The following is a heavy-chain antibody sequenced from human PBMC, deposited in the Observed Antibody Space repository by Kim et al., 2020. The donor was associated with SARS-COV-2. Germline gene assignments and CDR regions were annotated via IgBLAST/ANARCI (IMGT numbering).Heavy chain of an antibody. CDR1: GFTFSSYE. Sequence: GGSLRLSCAASGFTFSSYEMNWVRQAPGKGLEWVSYISSTGSTIYYTDSVKGRFTISRDNAKNSLYLQMDSLRAEDTAVYYCVRDPGIAVAGDAFHMWGQGTLVTVSS. V-gene: IGHV3-48*03. J-gene: IGHJ3*02. CDR3: VRDPGIAVAGDAFHM. D-gene: IGHD6-19*01. CDR2: ISSTGSTI.